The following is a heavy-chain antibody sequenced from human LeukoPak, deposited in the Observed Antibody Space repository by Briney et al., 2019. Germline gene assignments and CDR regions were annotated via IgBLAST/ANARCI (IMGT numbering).Heavy chain of an antibody. CDR1: GYTFTSYG. J-gene: IGHJ6*02. CDR3: ASSYYYYYGMDV. V-gene: IGHV1-18*01. CDR2: ISAYNGNT. Sequence: APVKVSCKASGYTFTSYGISWVRQAPGQGLEWMGWISAYNGNTNYAQKLQGRVTMTTDTSTSTAYMELRSLRSDDTAVYYCASSYYYYYGMDVWGQGTTVTVSS.